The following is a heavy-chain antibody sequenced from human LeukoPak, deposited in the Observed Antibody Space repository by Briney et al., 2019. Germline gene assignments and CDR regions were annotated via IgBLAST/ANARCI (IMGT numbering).Heavy chain of an antibody. CDR2: INPSGGST. V-gene: IGHV1-46*01. CDR1: GYTFTSYY. J-gene: IGHJ6*02. D-gene: IGHD1-26*01. CDR3: ASEAIVGATPKSYGMDV. Sequence: ASVKVSCKASGYTFTSYYMHWVRQAPGQGLEWMGIINPSGGSTSYAQKFQGRVTMTRDTSTSTVYMELSSLRSEDTAVYYCASEAIVGATPKSYGMDVWGQGTTVTVSS.